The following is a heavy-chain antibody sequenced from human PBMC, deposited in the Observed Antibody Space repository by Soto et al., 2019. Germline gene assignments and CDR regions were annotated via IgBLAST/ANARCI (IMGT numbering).Heavy chain of an antibody. CDR3: ARDKVGGENYGIDP. Sequence: QVQLQESGPGLVKPSQTLSLTCTVSGGSISSGGYYWSWIRQHPGKGLEWIGYIYYSGSTYYNPSLKSRVTISVDTSKNQFSLKLSSVTAADTAVYYCARDKVGGENYGIDPWGQGTLVTVSS. CDR2: IYYSGST. J-gene: IGHJ5*02. V-gene: IGHV4-31*03. D-gene: IGHD1-7*01. CDR1: GGSISSGGYY.